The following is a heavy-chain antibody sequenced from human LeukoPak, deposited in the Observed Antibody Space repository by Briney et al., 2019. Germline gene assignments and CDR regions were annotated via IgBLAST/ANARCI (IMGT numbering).Heavy chain of an antibody. CDR1: GFTFSTYS. CDR3: ARGKTAASGVFDY. D-gene: IGHD6-13*01. CDR2: ISSSSSNI. Sequence: AGGSLRLSCAASGFTFSTYSMNWVRQAPGQGLEWVSYISSSSSNIYYADSVKGRFTISRDNARNSLYPQMNSLRAEDTAVYYCARGKTAASGVFDYWGQGTLVTVSS. V-gene: IGHV3-48*01. J-gene: IGHJ4*02.